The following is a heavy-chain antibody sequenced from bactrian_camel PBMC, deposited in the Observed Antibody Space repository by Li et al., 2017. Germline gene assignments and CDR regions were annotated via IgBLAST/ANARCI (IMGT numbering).Heavy chain of an antibody. D-gene: IGHD2*01. CDR2: IQPTGGA. V-gene: IGHV3S9*01. CDR3: AARVGGYCTLSVGAFTY. CDR1: GSTVVGWTIADSD. J-gene: IGHJ4*01. Sequence: HVQLVESGGGSVQAGGPLRLSCTRAAGSTVVGWTIADSDMAWYRQAPGNECEWVSDIQPTGGADYAEAVKGRFTISRDNAKTTFYLQMNSLIPEDTALYYCAARVGGYCTLSVGAFTYWGQGTQVTVS.